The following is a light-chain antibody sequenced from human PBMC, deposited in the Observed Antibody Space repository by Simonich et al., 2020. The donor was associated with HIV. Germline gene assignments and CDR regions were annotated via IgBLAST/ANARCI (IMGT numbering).Light chain of an antibody. Sequence: NFMLTQPHSVSESPGKTVTISCTRSSGSIASSYVQWYQQRPGSSPSSVIYDNNQRPSGVPDRFSGSIDTSSNSASLTISGLKTEDEADYYCQSYGSGRVFGGGTKLTVL. CDR2: DNN. CDR1: SGSIASSY. J-gene: IGLJ3*02. V-gene: IGLV6-57*01. CDR3: QSYGSGRV.